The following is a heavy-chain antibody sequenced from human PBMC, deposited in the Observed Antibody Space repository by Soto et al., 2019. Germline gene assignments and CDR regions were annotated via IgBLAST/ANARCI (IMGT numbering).Heavy chain of an antibody. CDR1: GYTFTSYY. CDR2: INPSGGST. J-gene: IGHJ4*02. D-gene: IGHD3-9*01. CDR3: ARGHSILTGYSYFDY. Sequence: GASVKVSCKASGYTFTSYYMHWVRQAPGQGLEWMGIINPSGGSTSYAQKFQGRVTMTRDTSTSTVYMELSSLRSEDTAVYYCARGHSILTGYSYFDYWGQGTLVTVSS. V-gene: IGHV1-46*01.